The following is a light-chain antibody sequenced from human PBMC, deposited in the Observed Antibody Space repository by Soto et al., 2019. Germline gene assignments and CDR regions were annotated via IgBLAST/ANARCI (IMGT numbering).Light chain of an antibody. V-gene: IGKV3-15*01. CDR2: AAS. CDR3: QQANSFPLT. J-gene: IGKJ4*01. CDR1: QSVKNN. Sequence: EIVMSQSPATVSVSPGERATLSCRASQSVKNNVAWYQQKPGQAPRLLIYAASTRATDIPTRFSGRGSGTEFTLTISSLQSEDFATYYCQQANSFPLTFGGGTKVEIK.